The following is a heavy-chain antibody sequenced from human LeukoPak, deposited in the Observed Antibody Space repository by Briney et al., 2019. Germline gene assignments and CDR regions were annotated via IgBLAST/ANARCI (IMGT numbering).Heavy chain of an antibody. CDR1: GFTFSSYG. D-gene: IGHD3-10*01. Sequence: GGSLRLSCAASGFTFSSYGMHWVRQAPGKGLEWVAFIWYDGSNKYYTDSLKGRFTISRDNSKNTLYLQMNSLRAEDTAIYYCARDRGESWSDPWGQGTLVTVSS. V-gene: IGHV3-33*01. CDR2: IWYDGSNK. CDR3: ARDRGESWSDP. J-gene: IGHJ5*02.